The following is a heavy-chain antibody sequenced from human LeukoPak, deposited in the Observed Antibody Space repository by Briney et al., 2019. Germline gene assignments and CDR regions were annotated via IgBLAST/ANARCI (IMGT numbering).Heavy chain of an antibody. CDR2: IKQDGSEK. CDR1: GFSFSRYW. CDR3: ARTIRRCSSTSCYVWFGFDAFDI. D-gene: IGHD2-2*01. Sequence: GGSLRLSCAASGFSFSRYWMSWVRQAPGKGLEWVANIKQDGSEKNYVESVKGRFTISRENAKNSLYLQMNSLRAGDTAVYYCARTIRRCSSTSCYVWFGFDAFDIWGQGAMVTVSS. V-gene: IGHV3-7*01. J-gene: IGHJ3*02.